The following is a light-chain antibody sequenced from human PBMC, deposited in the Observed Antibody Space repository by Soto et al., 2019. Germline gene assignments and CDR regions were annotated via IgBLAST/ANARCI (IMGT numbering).Light chain of an antibody. CDR3: SSYTSSSPYVV. CDR2: DVS. V-gene: IGLV2-14*01. CDR1: SSDVGGYNY. J-gene: IGLJ2*01. Sequence: QSALTQPASLSGSPGQSITISCTGTSSDVGGYNYVSWYQQHPGKAPKLMIYDVSNRPSGVSNRFYGSKSGNTASLTISGLQAEDEADYYCSSYTSSSPYVVFGGGTKLTVL.